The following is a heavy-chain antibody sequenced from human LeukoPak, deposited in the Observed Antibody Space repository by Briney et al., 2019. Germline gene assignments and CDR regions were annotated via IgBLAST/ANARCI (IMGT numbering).Heavy chain of an antibody. CDR3: ARELYDSSLGDGY. CDR1: GYTFTSYD. CDR2: ISAYNGNT. J-gene: IGHJ4*02. D-gene: IGHD3-22*01. Sequence: VKISCKASGYTFTSYDINWVRQATGQGLEWMGWISAYNGNTNYAQKLQGRVTMTTDTSTSTAYMELRSLRSDDTAVYYCARELYDSSLGDGYWGQGTLVTVSS. V-gene: IGHV1-18*01.